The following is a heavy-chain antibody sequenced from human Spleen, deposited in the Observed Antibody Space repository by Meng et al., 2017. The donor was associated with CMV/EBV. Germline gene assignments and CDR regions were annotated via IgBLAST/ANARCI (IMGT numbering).Heavy chain of an antibody. CDR2: TYYRSKWYN. Sequence: EGASSNSAAWNWIRQAPSRGLEWLGRTYYRSKWYNDYAVSVKSRITINPDTSKNQFSLQLNSVTPEDTAVYYCAREGGLGTRYYFDYWGQGTLVTVSS. J-gene: IGHJ4*02. CDR3: AREGGLGTRYYFDY. V-gene: IGHV6-1*01. D-gene: IGHD7-27*01. CDR1: EGASSNSAA.